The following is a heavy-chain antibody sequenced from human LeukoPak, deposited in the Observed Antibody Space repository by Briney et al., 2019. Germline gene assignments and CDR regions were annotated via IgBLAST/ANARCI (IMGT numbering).Heavy chain of an antibody. CDR2: ISWNSGSI. D-gene: IGHD6-13*01. Sequence: GRSLRLSCAASGFTFDDYAMHWVRQAPGKGLEWVSGISWNSGSIGYADSVKGRFTISRDNAKNSLYLQMNSLRAEDTALYYCVTSYSSSSRFDCWGQGTLVTVSS. CDR1: GFTFDDYA. J-gene: IGHJ4*02. V-gene: IGHV3-9*01. CDR3: VTSYSSSSRFDC.